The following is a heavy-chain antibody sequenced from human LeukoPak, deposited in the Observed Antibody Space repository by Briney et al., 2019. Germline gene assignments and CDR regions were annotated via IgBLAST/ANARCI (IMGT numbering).Heavy chain of an antibody. D-gene: IGHD5-18*01. Sequence: ASVKVSCKASGYTFTSYGISWVRQATGQGLEWMGWISAYNGNINYAQKLQGRVTMTTDTSTSTAYTELRSLRSDDTAVYYCARGGRIQLWLLTDYWGQGTLVTVSS. CDR2: ISAYNGNI. CDR3: ARGGRIQLWLLTDY. CDR1: GYTFTSYG. J-gene: IGHJ4*02. V-gene: IGHV1-18*01.